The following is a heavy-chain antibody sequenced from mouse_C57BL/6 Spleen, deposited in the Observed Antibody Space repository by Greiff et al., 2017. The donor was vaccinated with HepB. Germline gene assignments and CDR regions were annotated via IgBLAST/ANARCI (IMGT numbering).Heavy chain of an antibody. J-gene: IGHJ2*01. Sequence: EVKVEESGGGLVQPGGSMKLSCVASGFTFSNYWMNWVRQSPEKGLEWVAQIRLKSDNYATHYAESVKGRFTISRDDSKSSVYLQMNNLRAEDTGIYYCTGERRTFFDYWGQGTTLTVSS. CDR2: IRLKSDNYAT. CDR1: GFTFSNYW. D-gene: IGHD5-1*01. V-gene: IGHV6-3*01. CDR3: TGERRTFFDY.